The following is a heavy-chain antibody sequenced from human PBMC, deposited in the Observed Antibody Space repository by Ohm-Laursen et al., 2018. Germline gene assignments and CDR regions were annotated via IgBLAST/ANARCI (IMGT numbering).Heavy chain of an antibody. CDR1: GVSVSCFY. D-gene: IGHD7-27*01. CDR2: MYDSGST. J-gene: IGHJ6*02. V-gene: IGHV4-59*02. Sequence: SETLSLTCTVSGVSVSCFYWSRIRQPPGKGLESIGYMYDSGSTNYNPSLKSRVTISIDTSKNQFSLKLSSVIAADTAVYYCARALGGYPISYYYGMDVWGQGTTVTVSS. CDR3: ARALGGYPISYYYGMDV.